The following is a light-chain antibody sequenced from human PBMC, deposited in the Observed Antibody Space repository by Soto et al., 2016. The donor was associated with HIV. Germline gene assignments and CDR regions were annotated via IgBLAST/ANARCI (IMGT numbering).Light chain of an antibody. CDR3: QAWDTSTVV. CDR2: RY. V-gene: IGLV3-1*01. CDR1: KLGDKI. J-gene: IGLJ2*01. Sequence: SYELTQPPSVSVSPGQTASITCSGDKLGDKICFLVSAEARPVPWAGHLSRYQSGPQGIPERFSGSNSRNTATLTISGTQTMDEADYYCQAWDTSTVVFGGGTKLTVL.